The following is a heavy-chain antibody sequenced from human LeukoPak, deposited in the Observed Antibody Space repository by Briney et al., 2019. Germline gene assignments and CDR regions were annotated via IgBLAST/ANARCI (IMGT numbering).Heavy chain of an antibody. CDR3: ARGKGTDY. V-gene: IGHV4-34*01. CDR2: INHSGST. CDR1: GGSFSGYY. Sequence: SETLSLTCAVYGGSFSGYYWSWIRQPPGKGLEWIGEINHSGSTNYNPSLKSRVTISVDTSKNQFSLKLSSVTAADTAVYYCARGKGTDYWGQGTLVTVSS. J-gene: IGHJ4*02.